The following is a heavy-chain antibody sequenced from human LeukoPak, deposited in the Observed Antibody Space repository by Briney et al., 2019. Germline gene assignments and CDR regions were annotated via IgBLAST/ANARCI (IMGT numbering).Heavy chain of an antibody. J-gene: IGHJ4*02. D-gene: IGHD6-19*01. V-gene: IGHV4-39*02. Sequence: SETLSLTCTVSGGSISSSTSYWGWIRQPPGKGLEWIWSIYYSGGTYYNPSLMGRVTISVDTSKNHFSLKLSSVTAADTAVYYCARLRGWYQYYFDYWGQGTLVTVSS. CDR2: IYYSGGT. CDR3: ARLRGWYQYYFDY. CDR1: GGSISSSTSY.